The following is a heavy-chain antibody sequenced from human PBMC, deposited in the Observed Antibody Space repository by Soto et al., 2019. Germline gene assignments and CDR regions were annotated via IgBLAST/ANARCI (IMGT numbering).Heavy chain of an antibody. CDR3: ARDGPSPHIAVAGPHDY. D-gene: IGHD6-19*01. Sequence: GGSLRLSCAASGFTFSDYYMSWIRQAPGKGLEWVSYISSSGSTIYYADSVKGRFTISRDNAKNSLYLQMNSLRAEDTAVYYCARDGPSPHIAVAGPHDYWGQGTLVTVSS. J-gene: IGHJ4*02. CDR2: ISSSGSTI. CDR1: GFTFSDYY. V-gene: IGHV3-11*01.